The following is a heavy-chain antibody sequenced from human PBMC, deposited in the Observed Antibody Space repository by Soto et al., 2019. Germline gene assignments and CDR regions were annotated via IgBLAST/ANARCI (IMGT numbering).Heavy chain of an antibody. D-gene: IGHD3-10*01. V-gene: IGHV3-15*01. CDR1: GFTFSNAW. J-gene: IGHJ3*02. CDR2: IKSKTDGGTT. CDR3: TTEVLWFGESSHDAFDI. Sequence: LSLTCAASGFTFSNAWMSWVRQAPGKGLEWVGRIKSKTDGGTTDYAAPVKGRFTISRDDSKNTLYLQMNSLKTEDTAVYYCTTEVLWFGESSHDAFDIWGQGTMVTVSS.